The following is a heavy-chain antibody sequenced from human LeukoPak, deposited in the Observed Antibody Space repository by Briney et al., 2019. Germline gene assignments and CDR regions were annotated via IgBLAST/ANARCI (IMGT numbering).Heavy chain of an antibody. D-gene: IGHD2-15*01. J-gene: IGHJ6*03. V-gene: IGHV4-61*02. CDR1: GNSISSGDNY. CDR2: IYTSGST. Sequence: SQTLSLTCTVSGNSISSGDNYWSWIRQPAGTGLEWIGRIYTSGSTNYNPSLKSRVTISGDTSKNQFSLKLSSVTAADTAVYYCARENCSGGSCYSIYYYYYMDVWGKGTTVTVSS. CDR3: ARENCSGGSCYSIYYYYYMDV.